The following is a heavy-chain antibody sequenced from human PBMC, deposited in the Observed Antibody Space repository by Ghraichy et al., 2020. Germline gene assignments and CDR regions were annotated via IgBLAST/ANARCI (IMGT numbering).Heavy chain of an antibody. J-gene: IGHJ5*02. CDR2: ISSSRSYI. CDR3: ARSACSGGSCYSGWFDP. Sequence: GGSLRLSCAASGFTFSSYIINWVRQAPGKGLEWVSSISSSRSYIYYADSVKGRFTISRDNAKNSLYLQMNSLRAEDTAVYYCARSACSGGSCYSGWFDPWGQGTLVIVSS. CDR1: GFTFSSYI. V-gene: IGHV3-21*01. D-gene: IGHD2-15*01.